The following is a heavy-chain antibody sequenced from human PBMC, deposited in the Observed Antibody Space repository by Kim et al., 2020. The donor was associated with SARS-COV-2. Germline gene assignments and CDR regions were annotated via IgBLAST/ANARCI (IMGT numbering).Heavy chain of an antibody. Sequence: ASVKVSCKASGYTFTSYDINWVRQATGQGLEWMGWMNPNSGNTGYARKFQGRVTMTRNTSISTAYMELSSLRSEDTAVYYCARGFIAVAGHTYYYYGMDVWGQGTTVTVSS. J-gene: IGHJ6*02. D-gene: IGHD6-19*01. V-gene: IGHV1-8*02. CDR1: GYTFTSYD. CDR2: MNPNSGNT. CDR3: ARGFIAVAGHTYYYYGMDV.